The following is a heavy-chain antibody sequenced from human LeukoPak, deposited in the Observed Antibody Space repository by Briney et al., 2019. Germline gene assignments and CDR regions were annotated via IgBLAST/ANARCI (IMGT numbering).Heavy chain of an antibody. J-gene: IGHJ4*02. D-gene: IGHD5-18*01. CDR3: ARTDTAMVNLSFDY. CDR1: GGTVSSYA. CDR2: IIPILGIA. V-gene: IGHV1-69*04. Sequence: SVKVSCKASGGTVSSYAISWVRQAPGQGLEWMGRIIPILGIANYAQKFQGRVTITADKSTSTAYMELSSLRSEDTAVYYCARTDTAMVNLSFDYWGQGTLVTVSS.